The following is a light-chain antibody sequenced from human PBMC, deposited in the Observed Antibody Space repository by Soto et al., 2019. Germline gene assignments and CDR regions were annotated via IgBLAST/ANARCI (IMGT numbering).Light chain of an antibody. Sequence: EVVMTQSPATLSVSPGERATLSCRASQSVINNLSWYQQKPGQAPRLLIYGASTRATGIPARFSGSGSGTEFTLTISSLQSEDSAVYYCHQYNDWPPATFGGGTKVEI. CDR1: QSVINN. CDR2: GAS. J-gene: IGKJ4*01. CDR3: HQYNDWPPAT. V-gene: IGKV3-15*01.